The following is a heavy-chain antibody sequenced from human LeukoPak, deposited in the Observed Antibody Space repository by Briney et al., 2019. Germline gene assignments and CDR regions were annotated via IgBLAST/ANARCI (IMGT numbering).Heavy chain of an antibody. CDR3: ARALFRTTATPYPTNGALGYYYYGMDV. CDR2: IYYSGST. Sequence: PSETLSLTCTVSGGSISSYYWSWIRQPPGKGLEWIGYIYYSGSTNYNPSLKRRVTILVDTSKNQFSLKLSSVTAADTAVYYCARALFRTTATPYPTNGALGYYYYGMDVWGQGTTVTVSS. V-gene: IGHV4-59*01. D-gene: IGHD4-17*01. J-gene: IGHJ6*02. CDR1: GGSISSYY.